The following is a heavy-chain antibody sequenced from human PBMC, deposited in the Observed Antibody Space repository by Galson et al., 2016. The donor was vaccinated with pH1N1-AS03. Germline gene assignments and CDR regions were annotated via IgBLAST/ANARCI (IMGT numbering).Heavy chain of an antibody. Sequence: SVKVSCKASGYIFTGFYVHWVRQAPGQGLEWMGWINTDSGVTNYARKFEAWVTMTRDTSVSTAYMEIYGLKSDDTAVYYCARDPRGPCTSATCPTTYYFGMDVWGQGTTVIVSS. CDR1: GYIFTGFY. CDR2: INTDSGVT. V-gene: IGHV1-2*04. D-gene: IGHD2-2*01. J-gene: IGHJ6*02. CDR3: ARDPRGPCTSATCPTTYYFGMDV.